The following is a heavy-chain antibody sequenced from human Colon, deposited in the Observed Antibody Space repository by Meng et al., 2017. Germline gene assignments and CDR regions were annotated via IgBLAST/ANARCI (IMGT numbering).Heavy chain of an antibody. CDR1: GGSITNDNW. J-gene: IGHJ4*02. CDR3: ARDFHSTMTVFDS. V-gene: IGHV4-4*02. Sequence: QVHLRASRPGLVKPSGPLSLTGAVAGGSITNDNWWSWVRQPPGKGLEWIGEIFHAGNTNYNPSLKSRVTMSLDKSKNQFSLTLTSVTAADTAVYYCARDFHSTMTVFDSWGQGTLVTVSS. CDR2: IFHAGNT. D-gene: IGHD3-22*01.